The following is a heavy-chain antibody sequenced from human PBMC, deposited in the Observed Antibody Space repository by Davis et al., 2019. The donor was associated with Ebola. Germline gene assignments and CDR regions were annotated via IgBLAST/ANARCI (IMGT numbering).Heavy chain of an antibody. D-gene: IGHD6-13*01. CDR3: ARQFSSKGAY. CDR2: IYPGDSDT. CDR1: GYSFTNYW. V-gene: IGHV5-51*01. Sequence: GESLKISCKASGYSFTNYWIGWVRQVPGKGLEWMGIIYPGDSDTRYSPSFQGRVTISVDKSITTAYLQWSSLKASDSAIYYCARQFSSKGAYWGQGTLVTVSS. J-gene: IGHJ4*02.